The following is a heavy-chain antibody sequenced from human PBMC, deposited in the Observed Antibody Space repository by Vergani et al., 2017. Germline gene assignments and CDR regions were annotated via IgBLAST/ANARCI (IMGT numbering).Heavy chain of an antibody. J-gene: IGHJ5*02. Sequence: QVQLQESGPGLVKPSQTLSLTCTVSGGSISSGSYYWSWIRQPAGKGLEWIGRIYTSGSTNYNPSLKSRVTISVDTSKNQFSLKLSSVTAADTAVYYCARAPPRRGTIFGVIDPWGQGTLVTVSS. D-gene: IGHD3-3*01. CDR1: GGSISSGSYY. CDR2: IYTSGST. CDR3: ARAPPRRGTIFGVIDP. V-gene: IGHV4-61*02.